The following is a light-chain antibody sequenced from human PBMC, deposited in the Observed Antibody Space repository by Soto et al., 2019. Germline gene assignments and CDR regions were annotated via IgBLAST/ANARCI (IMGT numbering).Light chain of an antibody. V-gene: IGLV2-11*01. J-gene: IGLJ2*01. CDR2: DVS. Sequence: QSALTQPRSVSGSPGQSVTISCTGTSSDVGTYNYVSWYQQHPGKAPKLMIYDVSQRPSGVPDRFSGSKSGNTASLTISGLQAEDESAYYCCSYAGRYTSVFGGGTKLTVL. CDR1: SSDVGTYNY. CDR3: CSYAGRYTSV.